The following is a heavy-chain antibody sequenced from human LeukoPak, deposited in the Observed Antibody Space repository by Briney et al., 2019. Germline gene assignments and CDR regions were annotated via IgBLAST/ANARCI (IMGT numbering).Heavy chain of an antibody. CDR2: IYYSGST. V-gene: IGHV4-59*01. D-gene: IGHD3-3*01. Sequence: SETLSLTCTVSGGSISSYYWSWIRQPPGKGLEWIGYIYYSGSTNYNPSLKSRVTISVDTSKNQFSLKLSSVTAADTAVYYCARGDFWSGYWGPFDYWGQGTLVTVSS. J-gene: IGHJ4*02. CDR3: ARGDFWSGYWGPFDY. CDR1: GGSISSYY.